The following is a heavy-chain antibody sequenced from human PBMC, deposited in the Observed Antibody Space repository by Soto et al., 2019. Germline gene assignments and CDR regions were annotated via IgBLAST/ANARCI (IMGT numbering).Heavy chain of an antibody. CDR2: INPKSGVT. V-gene: IGHV1-2*02. Sequence: QGQLVQSGAEVKKPGASVKVSCKASGYTFTGYYIHWVRQAPGQGLEWMGWINPKSGVTNYAQKFPGRVTMITDTSISTAYMELSRLRSDDTAVYYCARDMAYGDFLPALFWGQGTLVTVAS. CDR3: ARDMAYGDFLPALF. J-gene: IGHJ4*02. D-gene: IGHD4-17*01. CDR1: GYTFTGYY.